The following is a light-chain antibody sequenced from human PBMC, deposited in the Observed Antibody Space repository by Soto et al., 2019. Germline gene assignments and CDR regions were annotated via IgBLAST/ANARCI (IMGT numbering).Light chain of an antibody. CDR1: QSVTSSY. J-gene: IGKJ1*01. V-gene: IGKV3-20*01. CDR2: GAS. Sequence: EIVLTQSPGTLSLSPGERATLSCRASQSVTSSYLAWYQQKPGQAPSLLIYGASSRATGIPDRFSGSGSGIDFTLTISRLEPEDFAVYYCQQYGSSPGTFGQGTKV. CDR3: QQYGSSPGT.